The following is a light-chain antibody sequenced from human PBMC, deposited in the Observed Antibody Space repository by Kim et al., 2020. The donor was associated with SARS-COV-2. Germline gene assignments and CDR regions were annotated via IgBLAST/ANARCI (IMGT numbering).Light chain of an antibody. J-gene: IGLJ2*01. Sequence: QSALTQPASVCASPGQSITISCAGTNTDIGAYNFVSWYQQHPGKAPTLIIYDVTKRPSGISDRFSGSKSGITASLTVSGLQTEDEADYYCSSYTEINTSVLFGGGTKVTVL. CDR2: DVT. CDR3: SSYTEINTSVL. CDR1: NTDIGAYNF. V-gene: IGLV2-14*03.